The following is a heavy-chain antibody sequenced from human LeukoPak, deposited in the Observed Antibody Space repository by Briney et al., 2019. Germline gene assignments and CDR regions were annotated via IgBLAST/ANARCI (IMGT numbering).Heavy chain of an antibody. V-gene: IGHV3-7*01. CDR1: GFTFSSYW. CDR2: IKQDGSEK. D-gene: IGHD1-20*01. J-gene: IGHJ3*01. Sequence: GSLILSCAASGFTFSSYWMSWVRQAPGKGLEWVANIKQDGSEKYYVDSVKGRFTISRDNAKNSLYLQMNSLRAEDTAVYYCARLNWNPSGVEKDAFDVWGQGTMVTVSS. CDR3: ARLNWNPSGVEKDAFDV.